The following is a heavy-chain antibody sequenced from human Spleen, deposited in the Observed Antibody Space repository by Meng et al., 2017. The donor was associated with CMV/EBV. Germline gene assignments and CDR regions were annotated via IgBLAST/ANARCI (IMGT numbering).Heavy chain of an antibody. Sequence: GESLKISCKASGFTLGDYAMSWVRQAPGKGLEWVGFIRSKAFGETTHYAASVKGRFTISRDDSKNIAYLQMNSLKTEDTAVYYCTRDDEDCSSTSCFLFDYWGQGTLVTVSS. J-gene: IGHJ4*02. CDR2: IRSKAFGETT. CDR3: TRDDEDCSSTSCFLFDY. CDR1: GFTLGDYA. D-gene: IGHD2-2*01. V-gene: IGHV3-49*04.